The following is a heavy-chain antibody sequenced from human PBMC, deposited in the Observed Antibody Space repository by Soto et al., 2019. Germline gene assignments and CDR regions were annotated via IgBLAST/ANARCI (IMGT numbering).Heavy chain of an antibody. Sequence: ASVKVSCKASGYTFTGYYMHWVRQAPGQGLGWMGWINPNSGGTNYAQKFQGRVTMTRDTSISTAYMELSRLRSDDTAVYYCARAQPQYGDYVGAFDYWGQGTLVTVSS. V-gene: IGHV1-2*02. J-gene: IGHJ4*02. CDR1: GYTFTGYY. CDR3: ARAQPQYGDYVGAFDY. CDR2: INPNSGGT. D-gene: IGHD4-17*01.